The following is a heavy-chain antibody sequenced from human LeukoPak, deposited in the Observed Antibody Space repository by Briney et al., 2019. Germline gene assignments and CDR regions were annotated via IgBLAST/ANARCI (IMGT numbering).Heavy chain of an antibody. Sequence: SGTLSLTCAVSGGSISSSNWWSWVRQSPGKGLEWIGEIFHSGTTRYKASLESRVTMLLDKSKNQFSLRLNSVTAADTAAYFCARLRLAGGSFSVGWFDPWGQGIQVTVSS. CDR1: GGSISSSNW. J-gene: IGHJ5*02. D-gene: IGHD1-26*01. CDR3: ARLRLAGGSFSVGWFDP. V-gene: IGHV4-4*02. CDR2: IFHSGTT.